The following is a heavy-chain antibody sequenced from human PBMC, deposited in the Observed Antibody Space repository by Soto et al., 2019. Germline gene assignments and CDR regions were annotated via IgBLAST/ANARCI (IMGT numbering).Heavy chain of an antibody. CDR1: GFTFSSYA. D-gene: IGHD6-6*01. CDR3: AKYLELGYYYYYMAV. Sequence: PGGSLRLSCAASGFTFSSYAMSWVRQAPGKGLEWVSAISGSGGSTYYADSVKGRFTISRDNSKNTLYLQMNSLRAEDTAVYYCAKYLELGYYYYYMAVWXKGTTVTVSS. CDR2: ISGSGGST. J-gene: IGHJ6*03. V-gene: IGHV3-23*01.